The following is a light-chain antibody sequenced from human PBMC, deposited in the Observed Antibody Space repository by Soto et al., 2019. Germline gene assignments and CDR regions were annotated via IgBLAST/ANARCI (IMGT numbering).Light chain of an antibody. CDR2: EVT. Sequence: QSALTQPASVSGSPGQSITISCTGTSSDVGGYNYVSWYQQYPGKAPKLMIYEVTHRPSGVSNRFSGSKSGNTASLTISGLQAEDEADYYCSSYTSSSTLGMFGGGTKLTVL. CDR3: SSYTSSSTLGM. V-gene: IGLV2-14*01. J-gene: IGLJ3*02. CDR1: SSDVGGYNY.